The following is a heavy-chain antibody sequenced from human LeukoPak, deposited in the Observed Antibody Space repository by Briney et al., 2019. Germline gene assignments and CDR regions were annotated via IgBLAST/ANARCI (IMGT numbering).Heavy chain of an antibody. CDR2: INPRGGNT. CDR3: ARRDCVGDCYSNWFDP. V-gene: IGHV1-46*01. J-gene: IGHJ5*02. D-gene: IGHD2-21*02. CDR1: GYTFTHYF. Sequence: ASVKVSCKASGYTFTHYFMHWVRQAPGQGLEWMGIINPRGGNTGYAQKFQGRITLTTDMSTRTVYMELSSLESEDTAVYYCARRDCVGDCYSNWFDPWGQGTLVTVSS.